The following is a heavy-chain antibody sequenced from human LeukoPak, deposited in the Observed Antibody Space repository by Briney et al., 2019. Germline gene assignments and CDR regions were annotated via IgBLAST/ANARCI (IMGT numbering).Heavy chain of an antibody. D-gene: IGHD6-25*01. CDR2: INPNSGGT. CDR1: GYTFTGYY. J-gene: IGHJ5*02. Sequence: ASVKVSCKASGYTFTGYYMHWVRQAPGQGLEWMGWINPNSGGTNYAQKFQGRVTMTRDTSISTAYMELSRLRSDDTAVYYCAREGRYSSAASWFDPWGQGTLVIVSS. V-gene: IGHV1-2*02. CDR3: AREGRYSSAASWFDP.